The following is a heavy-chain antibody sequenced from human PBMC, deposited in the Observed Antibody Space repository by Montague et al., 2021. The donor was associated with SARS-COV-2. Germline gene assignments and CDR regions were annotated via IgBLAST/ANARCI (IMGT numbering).Heavy chain of an antibody. V-gene: IGHV4-59*08. CDR1: GGSISNYY. J-gene: IGHJ4*02. Sequence: SETLSLTCTVSGGSISNYYWSWIRQPPGKGLEWIGYIHYSGSTSSHPSLKGRVTISIDTSKNQFSLNLSSVTAADTAVYYCARGGGDYGGNPFDYWGQGTLVTVSS. D-gene: IGHD4-23*01. CDR3: ARGGGDYGGNPFDY. CDR2: IHYSGST.